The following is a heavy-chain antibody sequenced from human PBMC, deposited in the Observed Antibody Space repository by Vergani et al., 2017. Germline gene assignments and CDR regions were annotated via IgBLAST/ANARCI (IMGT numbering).Heavy chain of an antibody. CDR3: ARGRPYGGWFDP. CDR2: MNPNSGNT. J-gene: IGHJ5*02. V-gene: IGHV1-8*02. D-gene: IGHD4-17*01. Sequence: QVQLVQSGAEVKKPGASVKVSCKASGYTFTSYDINWVRQATGQGLEWMGWMNPNSGNTGYAQKFQGRVTMTRDTSANTVYVEVTRLTSDDTAIYYCARGRPYGGWFDPWGQGSLVTVSS. CDR1: GYTFTSYD.